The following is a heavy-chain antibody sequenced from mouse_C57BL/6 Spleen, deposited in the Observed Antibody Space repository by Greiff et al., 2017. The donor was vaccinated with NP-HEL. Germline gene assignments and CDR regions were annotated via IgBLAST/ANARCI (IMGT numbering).Heavy chain of an antibody. CDR3: TRTRDYDPYFDY. V-gene: IGHV1-15*01. CDR1: GYTFTDYE. D-gene: IGHD2-4*01. Sequence: QVQLQQSGAELVRPGASVTLSCKASGYTFTDYEMHWVKQTPVHGLEWIGAIDPETGGSAHNQKFKGKAILTADKSSSTAYLELRSLTSEDSAVYYCTRTRDYDPYFDYWGQGTTLTVSS. CDR2: IDPETGGS. J-gene: IGHJ2*01.